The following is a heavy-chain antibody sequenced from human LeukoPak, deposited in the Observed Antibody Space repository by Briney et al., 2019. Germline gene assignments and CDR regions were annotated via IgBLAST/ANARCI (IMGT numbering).Heavy chain of an antibody. Sequence: NPSETLSLTCTVSGGSISSYYWSWIRQPPGKGLEWIGYIYTSGSTNYNPSLKSRVTISVDTPKNQFSLKLSSVTAADTAVYYCARQNRVYYYYYYMDVWGKGTTVTVSS. J-gene: IGHJ6*03. CDR1: GGSISSYY. CDR3: ARQNRVYYYYYYMDV. CDR2: IYTSGST. D-gene: IGHD1/OR15-1a*01. V-gene: IGHV4-4*09.